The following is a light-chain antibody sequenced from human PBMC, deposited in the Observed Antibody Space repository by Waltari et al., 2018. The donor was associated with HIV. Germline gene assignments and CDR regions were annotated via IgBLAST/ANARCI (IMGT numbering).Light chain of an antibody. V-gene: IGLV2-8*01. CDR2: EVS. CDR1: SSDVGGYNY. Sequence: QSALTQPPSASGSPGQSVTISCTGTSSDVGGYNYVSWYQLHPGKAPKLMIYEVSKRPSGVPDRFSGSKSGNTASLTVSGLQSEDEADYFCASYAGSTNVFGTGTKVIVL. J-gene: IGLJ1*01. CDR3: ASYAGSTNV.